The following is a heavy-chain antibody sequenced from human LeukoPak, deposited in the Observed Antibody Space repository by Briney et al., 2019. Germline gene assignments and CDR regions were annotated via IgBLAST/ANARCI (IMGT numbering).Heavy chain of an antibody. D-gene: IGHD6-19*01. V-gene: IGHV3-7*05. CDR1: GFTLGNHW. CDR2: IAQDGGAV. Sequence: PGRSLRLSCAASGFTLGNHWMGWVRQAPGKGLEWLANIAQDGGAVYNVDSVKGRFTISRDNARNSLYLQMNTLRAEDTAVYYCGKDQSSQWLVAPADYWGQGTLVTVSS. J-gene: IGHJ4*02. CDR3: GKDQSSQWLVAPADY.